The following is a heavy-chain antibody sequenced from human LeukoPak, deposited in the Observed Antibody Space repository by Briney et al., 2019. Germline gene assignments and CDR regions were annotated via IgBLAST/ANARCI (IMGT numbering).Heavy chain of an antibody. J-gene: IGHJ3*02. CDR1: GYTFTSYG. D-gene: IGHD6-6*01. CDR2: ISAYNGNT. V-gene: IGHV1-18*01. CDR3: ASSRIPARYALDAFDI. Sequence: ASVKVSCKASGYTFTSYGISWVRQAPGQGLEWMGWISAYNGNTNYAQKLQGRVTMTTDTSTSTAYMELRSLRSDDTAVYYCASSRIPARYALDAFDIWGQGTMVTVSS.